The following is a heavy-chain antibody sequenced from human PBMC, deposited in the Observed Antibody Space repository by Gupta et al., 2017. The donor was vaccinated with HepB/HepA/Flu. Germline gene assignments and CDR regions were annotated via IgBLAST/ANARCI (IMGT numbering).Heavy chain of an antibody. CDR2: INHSGST. CDR1: GGSVSSFNW. V-gene: IGHV4-4*02. CDR3: STSWPLDY. Sequence: QVQLPESGPGLVKPSGTLSLTCGVSGGSVSSFNWWTWVRQPPGKGLEWIGEINHSGSTTYNPSLKSRVTMSVDTSNNHLTLKVTSVTAADTAVYYCSTSWPLDYWGPGALVTVSS. J-gene: IGHJ4*02.